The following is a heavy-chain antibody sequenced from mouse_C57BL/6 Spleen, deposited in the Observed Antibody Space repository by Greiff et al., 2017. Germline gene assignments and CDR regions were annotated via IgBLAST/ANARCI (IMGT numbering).Heavy chain of an antibody. Sequence: QVQLQQPGAELVMPGASVKLSCKASGYTFTSYWMHWVKQRPGQGLEWIGEIDPSDSYTNYNQKFKGKSTLTVDKSSSTAYMQLSSLTSADSAVYYCARAGLVEAMDYWGQGTSVTVSS. D-gene: IGHD3-1*01. CDR3: ARAGLVEAMDY. CDR2: IDPSDSYT. J-gene: IGHJ4*01. CDR1: GYTFTSYW. V-gene: IGHV1-69*01.